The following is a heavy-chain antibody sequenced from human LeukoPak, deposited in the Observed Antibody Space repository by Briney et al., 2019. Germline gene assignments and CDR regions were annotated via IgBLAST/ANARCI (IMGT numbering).Heavy chain of an antibody. D-gene: IGHD5-18*01. J-gene: IGHJ4*02. CDR1: GFTFSSYG. CDR3: AKDKGSGYSYGNFDY. Sequence: PGGSLRLSCAASGFTFSSYGMHWVRQAPGKGLEWVAFIRYDGSNKYYADSVKGRFTISRDNSKNTLYLQMNSLRAEDTALYYCAKDKGSGYSYGNFDYWGQGTLVTVSS. V-gene: IGHV3-30*02. CDR2: IRYDGSNK.